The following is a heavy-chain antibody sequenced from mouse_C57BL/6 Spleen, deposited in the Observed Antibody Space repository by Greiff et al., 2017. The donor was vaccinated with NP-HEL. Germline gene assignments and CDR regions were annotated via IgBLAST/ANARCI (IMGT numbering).Heavy chain of an antibody. CDR2: IHPNSGST. CDR3: ARGAYYSNPLDY. V-gene: IGHV1-64*01. Sequence: QVQLQQSGAELVKPGASVKLSCKASGYTFTSYWMHWAKQRPGQGLEWIGMIHPNSGSTNYNEKFKSKATLTVDKSSSTAYMQLSSLTSEDSAVYYCARGAYYSNPLDYWGQGTTLTVSS. D-gene: IGHD2-5*01. J-gene: IGHJ2*01. CDR1: GYTFTSYW.